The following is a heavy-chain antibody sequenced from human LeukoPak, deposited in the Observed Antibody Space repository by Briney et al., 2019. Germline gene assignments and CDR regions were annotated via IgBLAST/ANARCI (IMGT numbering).Heavy chain of an antibody. V-gene: IGHV4-59*01. CDR1: GDSISSYY. CDR2: IYYSGST. CDR3: ARAQPHYGGNYKDY. D-gene: IGHD4-23*01. Sequence: SETLSLTCTVSGDSISSYYWSWIRQPPGKGLEWIGYIYYSGSTNYNPPLKSRVSISVDTSRNQFSLKLSSVTAADTAVYYCARAQPHYGGNYKDYWGQGTLVTVSS. J-gene: IGHJ4*02.